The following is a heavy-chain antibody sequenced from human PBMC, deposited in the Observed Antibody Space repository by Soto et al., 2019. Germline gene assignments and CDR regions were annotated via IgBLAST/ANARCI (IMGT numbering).Heavy chain of an antibody. Sequence: PVGSLRLSCAASGFSLSSSDMSWVRQVPGEGLEWVSVIYSGGSTHDADYVKGRFSVSRDTSKNTVDLPMNSLRVDDTAVYYCGISSRTDYLCAMDVCGQGTAVTVSS. V-gene: IGHV3-53*01. CDR2: IYSGGST. CDR3: GISSRTDYLCAMDV. J-gene: IGHJ6*02. CDR1: GFSLSSSD. D-gene: IGHD6-6*01.